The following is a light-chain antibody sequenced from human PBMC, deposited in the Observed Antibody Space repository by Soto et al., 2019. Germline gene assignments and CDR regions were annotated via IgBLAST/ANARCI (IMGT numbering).Light chain of an antibody. Sequence: QSVLTQPPSASGTPGQRVTISCSGSRSNIGNNAVTWYQQFLGTAPKLLIYNNNQRPSGVPDRFSGSKSGTSASLAISGLQSEDEADYYCATWDDSLNARGVFGGGTQLTVL. CDR1: RSNIGNNA. J-gene: IGLJ3*02. CDR2: NNN. CDR3: ATWDDSLNARGV. V-gene: IGLV1-44*01.